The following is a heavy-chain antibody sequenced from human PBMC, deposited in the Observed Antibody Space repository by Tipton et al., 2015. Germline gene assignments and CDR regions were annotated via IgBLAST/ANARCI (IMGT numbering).Heavy chain of an antibody. V-gene: IGHV4-38-2*01. Sequence: TLSLTCAVSAYSISSDYYWGWIRQAPGKGLEWIGFVYPGGGTYYNPSLKSRVTMSRDTSKNQFSLKLTSVTAADTAVYYCACQDYDSLTRDYQTVDYWGQGTLVTVSS. CDR3: ACQDYDSLTRDYQTVDY. D-gene: IGHD3-9*01. J-gene: IGHJ4*02. CDR1: AYSISSDYY. CDR2: VYPGGGT.